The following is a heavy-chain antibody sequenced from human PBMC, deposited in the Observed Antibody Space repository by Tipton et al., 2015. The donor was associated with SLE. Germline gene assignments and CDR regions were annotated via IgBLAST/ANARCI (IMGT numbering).Heavy chain of an antibody. CDR1: GFTFSSYG. D-gene: IGHD5-24*01. Sequence: SLRLSCAASGFTFSSYGMHWVRQAPGKGLEWVAVISYDGSNKYYADSVKGRFTISRDNSKNTLYLQMNSLRAEDTAVYYCAKDQMSVSYYFDYWGQGTLVTVSS. CDR2: ISYDGSNK. CDR3: AKDQMSVSYYFDY. J-gene: IGHJ4*02. V-gene: IGHV3-30*18.